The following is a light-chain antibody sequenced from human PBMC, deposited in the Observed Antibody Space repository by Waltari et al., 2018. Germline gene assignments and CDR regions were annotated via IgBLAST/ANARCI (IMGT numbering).Light chain of an antibody. Sequence: QSELTQPPSASGTPGQRVTISCSGSTSTIGSNTVNWCQQLPGTAPKLLINTNNQRPSGVPDRFSGSKSGTSASLAISGLQSEDEADYYWAVWDDSLSGPGFGGGTKVTVL. CDR3: AVWDDSLSGPG. CDR2: TNN. CDR1: TSTIGSNT. V-gene: IGLV1-44*01. J-gene: IGLJ3*02.